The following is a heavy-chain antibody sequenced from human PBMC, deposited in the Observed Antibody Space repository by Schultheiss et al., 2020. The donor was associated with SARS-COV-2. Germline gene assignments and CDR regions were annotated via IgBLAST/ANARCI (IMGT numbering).Heavy chain of an antibody. V-gene: IGHV3-9*01. Sequence: GGSLRLSCAASGFTFDDYTMHWVRQAPGKGLEWVSLISWNSGSIGYADSVKGRFTISRDNAKNSLYLQMNSLRAEDTAVYYCAREGGSKSSSIPLDYWGQGTLVTVSS. CDR1: GFTFDDYT. CDR3: AREGGSKSSSIPLDY. CDR2: ISWNSGSI. J-gene: IGHJ4*02. D-gene: IGHD6-6*01.